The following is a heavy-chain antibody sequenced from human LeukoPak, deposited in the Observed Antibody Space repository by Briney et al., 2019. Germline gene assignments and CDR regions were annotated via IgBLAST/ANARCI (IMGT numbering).Heavy chain of an antibody. CDR1: GFTFSSYA. V-gene: IGHV3-23*01. CDR2: ISGSGGST. Sequence: PGGSLRLSCAASGFTFSSYAMSWVRQAPGKGLEWVSAISGSGGSTYYADSVKGRFTISRDNSKNTLYLQMNSLRAEDTAVYYCAKPLEGFWSSSWNDAFDIWGQGTMVTVSS. J-gene: IGHJ3*02. CDR3: AKPLEGFWSSSWNDAFDI. D-gene: IGHD6-13*01.